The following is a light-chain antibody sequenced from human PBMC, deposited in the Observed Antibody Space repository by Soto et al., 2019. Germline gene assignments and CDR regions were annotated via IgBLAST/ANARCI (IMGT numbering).Light chain of an antibody. CDR3: QQYNSYPWT. J-gene: IGKJ1*01. CDR2: KAS. CDR1: QSISSW. V-gene: IGKV1-5*03. Sequence: DIQMTQSPSTLSASVGDRVTITCRASQSISSWLAWYQQKPGEAPKLLIYKASSLESGVPSRFSGSGSGTDFTLTISSLQPDDFASYYCQQYNSYPWTFGKGTKVEIK.